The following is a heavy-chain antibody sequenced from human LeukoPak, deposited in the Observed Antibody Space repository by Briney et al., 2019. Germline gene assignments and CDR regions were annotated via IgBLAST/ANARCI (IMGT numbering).Heavy chain of an antibody. CDR3: ARGVVPAAILGNWFDP. CDR2: INAGNGNT. D-gene: IGHD2-2*01. J-gene: IGHJ5*02. V-gene: IGHV1-3*01. Sequence: GASVKVSCKASGYTFTSYAMHWVRQAPGQRLEWMGWINAGNGNTKYSQKFQGRVTITRDTSASTAYMELSSLRSEDTAVYYCARGVVPAAILGNWFDPWGQGTLVTVSS. CDR1: GYTFTSYA.